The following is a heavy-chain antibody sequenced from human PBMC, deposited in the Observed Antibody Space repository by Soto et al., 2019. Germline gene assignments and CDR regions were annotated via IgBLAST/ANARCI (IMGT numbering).Heavy chain of an antibody. Sequence: EVQLLESGGGLVQPGGSLRLSCAASGFTFSSYAMSWVRQAPGKGLEWVSAISGSGGSTYYADSVKGRFTISRDNSKNTLYMQMNSLRAEDTAVYYCAKDRGYGGTVGYFDLWGRGTMVTVSS. D-gene: IGHD2-15*01. CDR1: GFTFSSYA. V-gene: IGHV3-23*01. J-gene: IGHJ2*01. CDR3: AKDRGYGGTVGYFDL. CDR2: ISGSGGST.